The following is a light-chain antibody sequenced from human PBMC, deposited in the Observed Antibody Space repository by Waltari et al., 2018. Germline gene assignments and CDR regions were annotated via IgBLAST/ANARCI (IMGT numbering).Light chain of an antibody. V-gene: IGLV8-61*01. J-gene: IGLJ3*02. Sequence: QTVVTQEPSFSVSPGGTVTLTCGLTSGSVSTNHYASWYRQTPGQAPRTLIHNTDTRLSGVPDRFSGSILGNKAALTITGAQADDESDYYCVLYMGSVVFGGGTKLTVL. CDR2: NTD. CDR3: VLYMGSVV. CDR1: SGSVSTNHY.